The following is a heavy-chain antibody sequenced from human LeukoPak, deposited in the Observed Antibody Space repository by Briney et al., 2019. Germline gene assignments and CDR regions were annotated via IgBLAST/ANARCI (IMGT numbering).Heavy chain of an antibody. J-gene: IGHJ6*03. Sequence: GVSVKVSCKASGYTFTSYGISWVRQAPGQGLEWMGWISAYNGNTNYAQKLQGRVTMTTDTSTSTAYMELRSLRSDDTAVYYCARVPHYYYYYYMDVWGKGTTVTVSS. V-gene: IGHV1-18*01. CDR3: ARVPHYYYYYYMDV. CDR1: GYTFTSYG. CDR2: ISAYNGNT.